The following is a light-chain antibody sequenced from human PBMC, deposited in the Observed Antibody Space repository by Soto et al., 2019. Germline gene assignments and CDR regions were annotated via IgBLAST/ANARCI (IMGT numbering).Light chain of an antibody. Sequence: EIVLTQSPGTLSLSPGERVTLSCRASQSVYRSYLAWYQQKPGQAPRLLIYGASSRATGIPDRFSGSGSGTDLTLTISRLEPEDFAVYYCHQYGSSPWTFGPGAKVEIK. CDR3: HQYGSSPWT. J-gene: IGKJ1*01. CDR1: QSVYRSY. V-gene: IGKV3-20*01. CDR2: GAS.